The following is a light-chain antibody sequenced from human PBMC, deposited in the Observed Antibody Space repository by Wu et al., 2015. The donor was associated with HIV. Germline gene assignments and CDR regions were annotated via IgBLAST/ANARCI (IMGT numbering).Light chain of an antibody. CDR3: QQFNSYPIT. J-gene: IGKJ5*01. V-gene: IGKV1-13*02. Sequence: AIQLTQSPSSLSASVGDRVTITCRASQGISSALAWYQQKPGKAPKLLIYDASSLESGVPSRFSGSGSGTDFTLTISSLQAEDFATYYCQQFNSYPITFSQGTRLEIK. CDR1: QGISSA. CDR2: DAS.